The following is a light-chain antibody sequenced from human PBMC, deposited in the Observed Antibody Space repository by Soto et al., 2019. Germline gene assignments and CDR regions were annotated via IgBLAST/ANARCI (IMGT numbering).Light chain of an antibody. CDR2: EVS. CDR3: SSYTSTTFYV. CDR1: SSDVGGYNY. V-gene: IGLV2-14*01. J-gene: IGLJ1*01. Sequence: QSVLTQPASVSGSPGQSITISCTGTSSDVGGYNYVSWYQQHPGNAPKLMIYEVSNRPSGVSNRFSGSKSGNTASLTISGLQAEDEADYYCSSYTSTTFYVFGNGTKVTVL.